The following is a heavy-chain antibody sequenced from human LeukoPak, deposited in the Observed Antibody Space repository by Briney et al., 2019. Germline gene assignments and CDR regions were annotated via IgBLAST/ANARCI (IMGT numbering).Heavy chain of an antibody. CDR2: ISSSGSTR. CDR3: ARDVGFGGYSRGIFDY. CDR1: GFTFSSYE. Sequence: GGSLRLSCAASGFTFSSYEMNWVRQAPGKGLEWVSYISSSGSTRYYADSVKGRFTISRDNAKNSLYLQMNSLRAEDTAVYYCARDVGFGGYSRGIFDYWGQGTLVTVSS. J-gene: IGHJ4*02. D-gene: IGHD3-10*01. V-gene: IGHV3-48*03.